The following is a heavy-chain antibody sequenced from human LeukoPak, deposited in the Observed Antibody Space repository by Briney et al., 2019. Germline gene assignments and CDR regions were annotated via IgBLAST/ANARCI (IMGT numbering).Heavy chain of an antibody. CDR1: GYTFTSYG. J-gene: IGHJ6*02. CDR3: ARGKLWSAPQYYYYYYGMDV. D-gene: IGHD5-18*01. V-gene: IGHV1-69*13. Sequence: ASVKVSCKASGYTFTSYGISWVRQAPGQGLEWMGGIIPIFGTANYAQKFQGRVTITADESTSTAYMELSSLRFEDTAVYYCARGKLWSAPQYYYYYYGMDVWGQGTTVTVSS. CDR2: IIPIFGTA.